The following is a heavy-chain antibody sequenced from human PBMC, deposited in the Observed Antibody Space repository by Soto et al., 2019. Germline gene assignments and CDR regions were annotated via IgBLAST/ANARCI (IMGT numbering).Heavy chain of an antibody. CDR3: AKDVVPAAEWYYFDY. CDR2: ISYDGSNK. V-gene: IGHV3-30*18. Sequence: QVQLVESGGGVVQPGRSLRLSCAASGFTFSSYGMHWVRQAPGKGLEWVAVISYDGSNKYYADSVKGRFTIFRDNSKNTLYLQMNSLRAEDTAVYYCAKDVVPAAEWYYFDYWGQGTLVTVSS. J-gene: IGHJ4*02. D-gene: IGHD2-2*01. CDR1: GFTFSSYG.